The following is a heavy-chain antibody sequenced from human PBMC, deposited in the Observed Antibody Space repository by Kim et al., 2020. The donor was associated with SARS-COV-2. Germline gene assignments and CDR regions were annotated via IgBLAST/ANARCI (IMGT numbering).Heavy chain of an antibody. V-gene: IGHV1-3*01. J-gene: IGHJ5*02. D-gene: IGHD2-15*01. CDR2: INAGNGNT. CDR1: GYTFTSYA. Sequence: ASVKVSCKASGYTFTSYAMHWVRQAPGQRLEWMGWINAGNGNTKYSQKFQGRVTITRDTSASTAYMELSSLRSEDTAVYYCARGEDIVVVVAATGGNWFDPWGQGTLVTVSS. CDR3: ARGEDIVVVVAATGGNWFDP.